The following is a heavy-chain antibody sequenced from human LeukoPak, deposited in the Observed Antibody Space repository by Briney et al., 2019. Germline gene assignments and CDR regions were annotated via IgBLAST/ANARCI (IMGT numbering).Heavy chain of an antibody. CDR3: ASALRQQLVTGWFDP. CDR1: GDSIKSYY. Sequence: SETLSLTCTVSGDSIKSYYWAWGRQPPGKGLEWVGYVHYSGSTNYNPSLKRGVTISVETSKNHFSLRLTSVPAADTAVYYCASALRQQLVTGWFDPWGQGTLVTVSS. V-gene: IGHV4-59*01. CDR2: VHYSGST. J-gene: IGHJ5*02. D-gene: IGHD6-13*01.